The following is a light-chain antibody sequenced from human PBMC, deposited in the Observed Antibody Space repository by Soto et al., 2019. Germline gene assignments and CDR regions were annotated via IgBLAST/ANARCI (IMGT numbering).Light chain of an antibody. J-gene: IGLJ2*01. V-gene: IGLV1-47*02. Sequence: QSVLTQPPSASGTPGQRVSISCSGSSSNIGTNYVYWYQKLPGAAPKLLIYSINERPSGVPDRFSGSKSGTSASLAISGLRSEDEADYYCATWDDSLSGVVFGGGTKLTV. CDR1: SSNIGTNY. CDR3: ATWDDSLSGVV. CDR2: SIN.